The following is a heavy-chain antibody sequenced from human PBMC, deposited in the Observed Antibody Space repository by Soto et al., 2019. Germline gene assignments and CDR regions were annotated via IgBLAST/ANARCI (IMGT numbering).Heavy chain of an antibody. CDR3: AGGSGNYYY. V-gene: IGHV4-30-2*01. CDR2: IYHSGST. D-gene: IGHD3-10*01. CDR1: GGSISSGGYS. J-gene: IGHJ4*02. Sequence: QLQLQESGSGLVKPSQTLSLTCAVSGGSISSGGYSWSWIRQPPGKGLEWIGHIYHSGSTYYIPSLKSRVTTSIARPKNQFSLKLSAVTAADTAVYYCAGGSGNYYYWGQGTLVTVSS.